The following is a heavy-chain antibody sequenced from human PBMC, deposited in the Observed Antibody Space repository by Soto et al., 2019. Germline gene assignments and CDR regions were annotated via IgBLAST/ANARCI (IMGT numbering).Heavy chain of an antibody. D-gene: IGHD6-25*01. CDR2: IKSKTDGGTT. Sequence: GGSLRLSCAASGFTFSNAWMSWVRQAPGKGLEWVGRIKSKTDGGTTDYAAPVKGRFTISRDDSKNTLYLQMSSLRAEDTAVYYCARLYGSVSTFDYWGQGTLVTVSS. CDR3: ARLYGSVSTFDY. J-gene: IGHJ4*02. V-gene: IGHV3-15*01. CDR1: GFTFSNAW.